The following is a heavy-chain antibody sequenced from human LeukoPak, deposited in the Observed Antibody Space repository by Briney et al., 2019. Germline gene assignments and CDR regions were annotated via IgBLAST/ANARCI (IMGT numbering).Heavy chain of an antibody. CDR1: GGSTSSSSYY. CDR3: ARDFAVWFGNLDY. Sequence: SETLSLTCTVSGGSTSSSSYYWGWIRQPPGKGLEWIGSIYYSGSTYYNPSLKSRVTISVDTSKNQFSLKLSSVTAADTAVYYCARDFAVWFGNLDYWGQGTLVTVSS. J-gene: IGHJ4*02. V-gene: IGHV4-39*07. CDR2: IYYSGST. D-gene: IGHD3-10*01.